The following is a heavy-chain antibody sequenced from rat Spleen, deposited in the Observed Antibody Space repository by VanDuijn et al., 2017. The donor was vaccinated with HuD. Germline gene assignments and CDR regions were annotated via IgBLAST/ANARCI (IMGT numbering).Heavy chain of an antibody. CDR1: GFTFSDYY. D-gene: IGHD1-2*01. CDR2: ISYEGSST. J-gene: IGHJ2*01. V-gene: IGHV5-22*01. Sequence: EVQLVESGGGLVQPGRSMKLSCAASGFTFSDYYMAWVRQAPKKGLEWVASISYEGSSTYYRDSVKGRFTISRDNAKSTLYLQMDSLRSEDTATYYCARQDTIAAIRYYFDYWGQGVMVTVSS. CDR3: ARQDTIAAIRYYFDY.